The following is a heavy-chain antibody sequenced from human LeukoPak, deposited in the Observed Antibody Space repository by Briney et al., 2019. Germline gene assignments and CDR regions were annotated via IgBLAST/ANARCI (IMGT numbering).Heavy chain of an antibody. Sequence: GGSLRLSCAGSGFIFNNYAMHWVRQPPGKGLEWVSGISWNSGSIDYADSVKGRFTISRDNTKNSLYLQMNSLRVEDTAFYYCAKDNRRHYTSGPNPDSLHWGQGALVTVSS. V-gene: IGHV3-9*01. J-gene: IGHJ4*02. CDR2: ISWNSGSI. CDR3: AKDNRRHYTSGPNPDSLH. D-gene: IGHD6-19*01. CDR1: GFIFNNYA.